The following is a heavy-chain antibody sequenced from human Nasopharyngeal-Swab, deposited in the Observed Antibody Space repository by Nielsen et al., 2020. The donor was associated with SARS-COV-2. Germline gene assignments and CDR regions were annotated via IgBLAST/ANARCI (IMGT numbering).Heavy chain of an antibody. CDR1: GGAIRTSY. J-gene: IGHJ4*02. CDR2: IHYSGST. D-gene: IGHD6-13*01. CDR3: AREIPGYSRVFDY. V-gene: IGHV4-59*12. Sequence: SETLSLTCTVSGGAIRTSYWNWIRQTPGKRLEWIGYIHYSGSTNYNPSPKSRVTISIDTSKNQVSLKLSSVTAADTAVYYCAREIPGYSRVFDYWGQGTLVTVSS.